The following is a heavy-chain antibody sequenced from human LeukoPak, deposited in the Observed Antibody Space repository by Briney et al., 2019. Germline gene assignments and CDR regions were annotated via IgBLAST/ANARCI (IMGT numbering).Heavy chain of an antibody. CDR1: GYTFISHN. CDR3: ARDLRRHVYNRDWYFDL. J-gene: IGHJ2*01. V-gene: IGHV1-46*01. D-gene: IGHD5-24*01. CDR2: INPSGGST. Sequence: GASVKVSCKASGYTFISHNMHWVRQAPRHGLEWMGMINPSGGSTTYAQKFQGRVTMTRDTSTSTVYMELSSLRSEGTAVYFCARDLRRHVYNRDWYFDLWGRGTLVTVFS.